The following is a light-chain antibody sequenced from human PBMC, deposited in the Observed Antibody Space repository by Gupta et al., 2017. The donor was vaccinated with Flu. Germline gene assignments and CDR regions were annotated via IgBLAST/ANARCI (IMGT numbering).Light chain of an antibody. V-gene: IGLV3-19*01. CDR1: SLRSYY. CDR3: NSRDSSGKRV. J-gene: IGLJ2*01. CDR2: GKN. Sequence: SSELTQDPAVSVALGQTVRITCQGDSLRSYYASWYQQKPGQAPVLVIYGKNNRPSGIPDRFSGSSSGNTASLTITGAQAEDEAYYYCNSRDSSGKRVFGGGTKLTVL.